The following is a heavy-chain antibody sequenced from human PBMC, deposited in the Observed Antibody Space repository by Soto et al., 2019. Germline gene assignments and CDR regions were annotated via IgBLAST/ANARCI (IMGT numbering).Heavy chain of an antibody. CDR2: INPNSGDT. D-gene: IGHD5-18*01. CDR3: ATRYSYVHF. J-gene: IGHJ4*02. Sequence: SVKVSCKSSGYAFTGYYIHWVRQAPGQGLEWMGWINPNSGDTNYAQKFQGRVTMTRDTSFSTAYMELSSLRSDDTAVYYCATRYSYVHFWGQGTLVTVSS. V-gene: IGHV1-2*02. CDR1: GYAFTGYY.